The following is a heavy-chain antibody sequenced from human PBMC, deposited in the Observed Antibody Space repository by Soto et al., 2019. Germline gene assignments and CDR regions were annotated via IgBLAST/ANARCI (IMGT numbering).Heavy chain of an antibody. V-gene: IGHV1-18*01. J-gene: IGHJ3*02. CDR1: GYTFTSYG. CDR2: ISAYNGNT. CDR3: ERDEDGYSSGWSRSPAFEI. D-gene: IGHD6-19*01. Sequence: QVQLVQSGAEVKKPGASVKVSCKASGYTFTSYGISWVRQAPGQGLEWMGWISAYNGNTNYAQKLQGRGTMTTDTSTSKAYMELRSLRSDDKAVYYWERDEDGYSSGWSRSPAFEIWGQGTMVTVSS.